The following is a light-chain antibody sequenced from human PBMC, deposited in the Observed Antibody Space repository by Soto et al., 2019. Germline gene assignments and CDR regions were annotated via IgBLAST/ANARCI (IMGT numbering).Light chain of an antibody. J-gene: IGLJ1*01. V-gene: IGLV1-44*01. CDR3: AALDDRLNAFV. Sequence: QPVLTQPPSASGTPGQRVTISCSGSSSNIGGNTVNWYQQLPGTAPKLLIYGNDQRPSGVPDRFSGSKSGTSASLAISGLQSEDEADYYCAALDDRLNAFVFGTGTKLTVL. CDR1: SSNIGGNT. CDR2: GND.